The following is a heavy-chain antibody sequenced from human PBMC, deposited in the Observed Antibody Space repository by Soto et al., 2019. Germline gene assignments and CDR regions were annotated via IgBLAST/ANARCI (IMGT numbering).Heavy chain of an antibody. CDR2: ISYDGSNK. D-gene: IGHD6-13*01. V-gene: IGHV3-30-3*01. Sequence: QVQLVESGGGVVQPGRSLRLSCAASGFTFSSYAMHWVRQAPGKGLEWVAVISYDGSNKYYADSVKGRFTISRDNSKNTLYLQMNSRRAEDTAVYYCARDIAAAQHAERYFQHWGQGTLVTVSS. CDR3: ARDIAAAQHAERYFQH. CDR1: GFTFSSYA. J-gene: IGHJ1*01.